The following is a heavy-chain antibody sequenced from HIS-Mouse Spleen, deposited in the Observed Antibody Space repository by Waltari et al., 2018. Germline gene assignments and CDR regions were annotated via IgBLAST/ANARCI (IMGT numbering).Heavy chain of an antibody. CDR2: IYYSGST. CDR3: AREIPYSSSWYDWYFDL. CDR1: GGSLSSRSYY. D-gene: IGHD6-13*01. J-gene: IGHJ2*01. Sequence: QLQLQESGPGLVKPSETLSLTRTVSGGSLSSRSYYRGWIRQPPGKGLEWIGSIYYSGSTYYNPSLKSRVTISVDTSKNQFSLKLSSVTAADTAVYYCAREIPYSSSWYDWYFDLWGRGTLVTVSS. V-gene: IGHV4-39*07.